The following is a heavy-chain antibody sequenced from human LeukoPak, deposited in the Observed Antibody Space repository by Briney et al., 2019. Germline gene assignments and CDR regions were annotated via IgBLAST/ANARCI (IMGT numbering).Heavy chain of an antibody. CDR3: ARDACSSTCCFNWFDP. CDR2: IYYSGST. D-gene: IGHD2-2*01. CDR1: GGSISSGDYS. J-gene: IGHJ5*02. Sequence: SETLSLTCTVSGGSISSGDYSWSWIRQPPGKGLSWIGYIYYSGSTYYNPSLKSRVTLSVDTSKTQFSPKLSSVAAADTAVYYCARDACSSTCCFNWFDPWGQGTLVTVSS. V-gene: IGHV4-30-4*01.